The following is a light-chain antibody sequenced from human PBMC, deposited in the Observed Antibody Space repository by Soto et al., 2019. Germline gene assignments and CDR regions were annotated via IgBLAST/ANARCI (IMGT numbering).Light chain of an antibody. Sequence: DIQMTQSPSTLSVSVVDRFTITFQASQDISNYLNWYQQKPGKAPKVLIYDASNLGTGVPSRFSGSGSGTDFTFSISSLQPEDVATYYCQQYDGLPTFGQGTRLEIK. V-gene: IGKV1-33*01. CDR1: QDISNY. J-gene: IGKJ5*01. CDR3: QQYDGLPT. CDR2: DAS.